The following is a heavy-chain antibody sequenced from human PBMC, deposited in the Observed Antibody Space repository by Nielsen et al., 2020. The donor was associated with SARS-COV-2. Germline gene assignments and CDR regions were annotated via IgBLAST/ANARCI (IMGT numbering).Heavy chain of an antibody. V-gene: IGHV3-66*01. CDR2: IYTDGST. J-gene: IGHJ6*02. Sequence: GESLKISCGASGFTIRSSFMSWVRQAAGKGLDWVSVIYTDGSTSHADSVKGRFTISRDNSKNTLYLQMNSLRAEDTAVYYCARDNWGRMDVWGQGTTVTVSS. CDR1: GFTIRSSF. D-gene: IGHD7-27*01. CDR3: ARDNWGRMDV.